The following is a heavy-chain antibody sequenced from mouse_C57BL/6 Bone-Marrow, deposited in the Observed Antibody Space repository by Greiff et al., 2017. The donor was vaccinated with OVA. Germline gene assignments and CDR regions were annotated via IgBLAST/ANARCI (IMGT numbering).Heavy chain of an antibody. CDR1: GYTFTDYN. J-gene: IGHJ4*01. V-gene: IGHV1-22*01. CDR3: ARGIYYDYGRGSMDY. Sequence: VQLKQSGPELVKPGASVKMSCKASGYTFTDYNMHWVKQSHGKSLEWIGYINPNNGGTSYNQKFKGKATLTVNKSSSTAYMELRSLTSEDSAVYYCARGIYYDYGRGSMDYWGQGTSVTVSS. D-gene: IGHD2-4*01. CDR2: INPNNGGT.